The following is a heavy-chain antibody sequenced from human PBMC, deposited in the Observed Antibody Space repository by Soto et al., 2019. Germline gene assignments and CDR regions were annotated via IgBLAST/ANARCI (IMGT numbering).Heavy chain of an antibody. J-gene: IGHJ6*02. CDR1: GFTVRSNY. CDR3: ARLAARPPYYYGMDV. Sequence: GGSLRLSCAASGFTVRSNYVDGGRQGPGRGLEWVSGIYSGGSTDYADSGKGRFTSSRDNSKNTLYLQMNSLRAEDTAVYYCARLAARPPYYYGMDVWGQGTTVTVSS. V-gene: IGHV3-53*01. CDR2: IYSGGST. D-gene: IGHD6-6*01.